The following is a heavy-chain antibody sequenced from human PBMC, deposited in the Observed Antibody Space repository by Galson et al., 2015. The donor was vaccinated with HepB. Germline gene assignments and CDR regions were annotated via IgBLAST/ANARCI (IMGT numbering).Heavy chain of an antibody. Sequence: ITSGYYWGWIRQPPGKGLEWIGNIYHTGSTYYSPSLKSRVTISVDTSKNQFSLKLSSVTAADTAVYYCARDEVAGATDYWGQGTPVTVSS. J-gene: IGHJ4*02. CDR2: IYHTGST. CDR3: ARDEVAGATDY. V-gene: IGHV4-38-2*02. CDR1: ITSGYY. D-gene: IGHD5-12*01.